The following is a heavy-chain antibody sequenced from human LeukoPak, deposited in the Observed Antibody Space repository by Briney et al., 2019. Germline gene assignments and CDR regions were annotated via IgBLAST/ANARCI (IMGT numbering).Heavy chain of an antibody. J-gene: IGHJ4*02. Sequence: PSETASLTCAVYGGSFSGYYWSWIRQPPGKGLEWIGEINNIGGTNDIPSLKSRVTISVDTSKNQFSLKLRSVTAADTAVYYCARPSGDILTGYYGLWGQGTLVTGSS. V-gene: IGHV4-34*01. CDR2: INNIGGT. D-gene: IGHD3-9*01. CDR3: ARPSGDILTGYYGL. CDR1: GGSFSGYY.